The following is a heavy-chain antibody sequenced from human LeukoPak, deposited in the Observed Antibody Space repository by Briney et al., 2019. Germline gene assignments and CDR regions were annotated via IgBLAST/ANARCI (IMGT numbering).Heavy chain of an antibody. CDR2: ISAYSGNT. V-gene: IGHV1-18*01. CDR3: ARDSGSSWYGAGYYYYYMDV. CDR1: GYTFTSYG. J-gene: IGHJ6*03. D-gene: IGHD6-13*01. Sequence: GASVKVSCKASGYTFTSYGISWVRQAPGQGLEWMGWISAYSGNTNYAQKLQGRVTMTTDTSTSTAYMELRSLRSDDTAVYYCARDSGSSWYGAGYYYYYMDVWGKGTTVTISS.